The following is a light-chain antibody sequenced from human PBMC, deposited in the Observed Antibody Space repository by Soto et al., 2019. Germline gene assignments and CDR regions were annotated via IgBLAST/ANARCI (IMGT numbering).Light chain of an antibody. CDR3: SSYTSSSTLYV. J-gene: IGLJ1*01. CDR2: EVN. Sequence: SALTQPASVSGSPRQSITISCTGASSDVGGYTYVSWYQQHPGKAPKLMIYEVNNRPSGVSNRFSGSKSGNTASLTISGLQAEDEADYSCSSYTSSSTLYVFGTGTKVTVL. V-gene: IGLV2-14*01. CDR1: SSDVGGYTY.